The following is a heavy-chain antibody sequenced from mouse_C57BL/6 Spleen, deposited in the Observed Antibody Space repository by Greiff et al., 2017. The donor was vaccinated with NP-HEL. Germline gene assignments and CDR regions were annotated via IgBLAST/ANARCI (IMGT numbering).Heavy chain of an antibody. J-gene: IGHJ3*01. CDR1: GYTFTDYY. V-gene: IGHV1-76*01. CDR3: ADRGFAY. CDR2: IYPGSGNT. Sequence: VQLQQSGAELVRPGASVKLSCKASGYTFTDYYINWVKQRPGQGLEWIARIYPGSGNTYYNEKFKGKATLTAEKSSSTAYMQLSSLTSEDSAVYFCADRGFAYWGQGTLVTVSA.